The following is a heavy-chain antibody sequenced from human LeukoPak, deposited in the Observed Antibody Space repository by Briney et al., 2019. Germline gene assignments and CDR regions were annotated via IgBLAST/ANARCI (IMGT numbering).Heavy chain of an antibody. CDR3: ASSYGDYYFDY. Sequence: SETLSLTCTVSGGSISSCYWSWIRQPPGKGLEWIGYIYYSGSTNYNPSLKSRVTMSVDTSKNQFSLKLSSVTAADTAVYYCASSYGDYYFDYWGQGTLVTVSS. CDR2: IYYSGST. J-gene: IGHJ4*02. D-gene: IGHD4-17*01. CDR1: GGSISSCY. V-gene: IGHV4-59*12.